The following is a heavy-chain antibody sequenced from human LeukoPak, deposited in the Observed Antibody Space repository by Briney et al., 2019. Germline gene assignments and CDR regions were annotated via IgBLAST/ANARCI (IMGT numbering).Heavy chain of an antibody. CDR3: ARVRVGTQRRYYFDY. V-gene: IGHV4-39*01. CDR1: GGSISSSSYY. CDR2: IYNSGKT. Sequence: RASETLSLTCTVSGGSISSSSYYWGWIRQPPGKGLEWIGSIYNSGKTYYNPSLKSRVTISVDTSKNQFSLKLRSVTAADTAVYYCARVRVGTQRRYYFDYWGQGTLVTVSS. J-gene: IGHJ4*02. D-gene: IGHD3-10*01.